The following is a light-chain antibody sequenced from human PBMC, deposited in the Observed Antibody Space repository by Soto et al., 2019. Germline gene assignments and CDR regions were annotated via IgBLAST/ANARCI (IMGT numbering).Light chain of an antibody. Sequence: EIVLTQSPGTLSLSPGERATLSCRASQSVSSTNLAWYQQKPGQAPRLLIYGASSRATGIPDRFSGSGSVTDFTLTISRLEPEDFAVYYCHQYGSSSLTFGGGTKVEIK. J-gene: IGKJ4*01. CDR2: GAS. CDR3: HQYGSSSLT. V-gene: IGKV3-20*01. CDR1: QSVSSTN.